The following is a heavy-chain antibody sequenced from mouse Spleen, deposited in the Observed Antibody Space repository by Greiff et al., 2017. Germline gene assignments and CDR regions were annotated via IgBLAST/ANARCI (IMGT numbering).Heavy chain of an antibody. CDR3: TRGGLLRDAMDY. Sequence: VQLQQSGAELVRPGASVKLSCTASGFNIKDYYMHWVKQRPEQGLEWIGRIDPEDGDTEYAPKFQGKATMTADTSSNTAYLQLSSLTSEDTAVYYCTRGGLLRDAMDYWGQGTSVTVSS. D-gene: IGHD2-3*01. CDR2: IDPEDGDT. J-gene: IGHJ4*01. CDR1: GFNIKDYY. V-gene: IGHV14-1*01.